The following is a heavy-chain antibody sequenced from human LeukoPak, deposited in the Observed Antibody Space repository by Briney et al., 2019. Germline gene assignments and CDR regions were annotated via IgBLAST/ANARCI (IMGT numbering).Heavy chain of an antibody. Sequence: GGSLRRYCTASGLTFSTSGFHWVRRAPGKGLEWVASIGPTGSDRYHADSIKGRFTISRDNANNFLYLQMNSLRAEDTAVYYCATETNGRHYDYWGQGTLLTVSS. CDR1: GLTFSTSG. D-gene: IGHD1-14*01. CDR3: ATETNGRHYDY. V-gene: IGHV3-21*06. J-gene: IGHJ4*02. CDR2: IGPTGSDR.